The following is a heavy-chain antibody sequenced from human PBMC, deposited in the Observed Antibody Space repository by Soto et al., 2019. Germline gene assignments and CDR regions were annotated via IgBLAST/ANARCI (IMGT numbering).Heavy chain of an antibody. Sequence: SETLSLTCAVYGGXFSGYYWSWIRQPPGKGLEWIGEINHSGSTNYNPSLKSRVTISVDTSKNQFSLKLSSVTAADTAVYYCARGQSSLLLDCWGQGVLVTVSS. V-gene: IGHV4-34*01. CDR1: GGXFSGYY. CDR2: INHSGST. D-gene: IGHD2-8*02. CDR3: ARGQSSLLLDC. J-gene: IGHJ4*02.